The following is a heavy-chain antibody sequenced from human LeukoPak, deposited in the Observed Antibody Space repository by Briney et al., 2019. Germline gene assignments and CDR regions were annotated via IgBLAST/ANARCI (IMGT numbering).Heavy chain of an antibody. V-gene: IGHV1-8*03. D-gene: IGHD5-12*01. CDR3: ARGRSTGYPYYFEY. CDR2: MNPNSGST. Sequence: ASVKVSCKASGYTFTSYDINWVRQATGQGLEWRGWMNPNSGSTGYAQKFQGRVTITRNTSISTAYMELSGLRSEDTAVYYCARGRSTGYPYYFEYWGQGTLVTVSS. J-gene: IGHJ4*02. CDR1: GYTFTSYD.